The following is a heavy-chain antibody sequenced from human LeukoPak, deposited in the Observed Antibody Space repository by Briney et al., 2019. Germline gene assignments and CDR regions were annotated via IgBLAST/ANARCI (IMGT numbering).Heavy chain of an antibody. CDR3: ARGLRYYDSSRSYYFDY. CDR2: INPNSGGT. V-gene: IGHV1-2*02. D-gene: IGHD3-22*01. J-gene: IGHJ4*02. CDR1: GYTFTGYY. Sequence: GASVKVSCKASGYTFTGYYMHWVRQAPGQGLEWMGWINPNSGGTNYAQKFQGRVTMTGDTSISTAYMELSRLRSDDTAVYYCARGLRYYDSSRSYYFDYWGQGTLVTVSS.